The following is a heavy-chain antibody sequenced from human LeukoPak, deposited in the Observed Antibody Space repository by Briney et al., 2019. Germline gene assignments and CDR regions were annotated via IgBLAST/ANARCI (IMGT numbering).Heavy chain of an antibody. D-gene: IGHD1-26*01. CDR3: AKGGSSGSYFDY. CDR2: ISWNSGSI. Sequence: GGSLRLSCAASGFTFDDYAMHWVRQAPGKGLEWVSGISWNSGSIGYANSVKGRFTISRDNAKNSLYLQMNSLRAEDMAFYYCAKGGSSGSYFDYWGQGTLVTVSS. J-gene: IGHJ4*02. CDR1: GFTFDDYA. V-gene: IGHV3-9*03.